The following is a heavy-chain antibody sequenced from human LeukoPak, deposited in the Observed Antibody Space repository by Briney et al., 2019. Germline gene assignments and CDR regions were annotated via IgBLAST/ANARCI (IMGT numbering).Heavy chain of an antibody. CDR2: ISSSGSTI. D-gene: IGHD1-26*01. V-gene: IGHV3-11*01. CDR3: ARDKSGGATSFDY. J-gene: IGHJ4*02. Sequence: GGSLRLSCAASGFTFSDYYMSWIRQAPGKGLEWVSYISSSGSTIYYADSVKGRFTISRDNTKNSLYLQMNSLRAEDTAVYYCARDKSGGATSFDYWGQGTLVTVSS. CDR1: GFTFSDYY.